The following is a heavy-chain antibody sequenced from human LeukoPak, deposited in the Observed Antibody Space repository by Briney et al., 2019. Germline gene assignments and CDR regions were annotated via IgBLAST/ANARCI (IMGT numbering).Heavy chain of an antibody. V-gene: IGHV3-21*04. CDR1: GFTFSSYS. Sequence: GGSLRLSCAASGFTFSSYSMNWVRQAPGKGLEWVSSISSSSSYIYYADSVKGRFTISRDNSENTLSLQMNSLRVEDTARYYCAKDIQLSTWGLGTMVTVSS. CDR3: AKDIQLST. CDR2: ISSSSSYI. J-gene: IGHJ3*01. D-gene: IGHD3-16*02.